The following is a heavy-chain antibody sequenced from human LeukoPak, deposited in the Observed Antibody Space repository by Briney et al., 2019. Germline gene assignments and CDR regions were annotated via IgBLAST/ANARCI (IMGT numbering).Heavy chain of an antibody. CDR3: AREEGGSYIRYYYYYMDV. D-gene: IGHD1-26*01. Sequence: SETLSLTCTVSGGSISSSSYYWGWIRQPPGKGLEWIGSIYYSGSTYYNLSLKSRVTISVDTSKNQFSLKLSSVTAADTAVYYCAREEGGSYIRYYYYYMDVWGKGTTVTVSS. V-gene: IGHV4-39*07. J-gene: IGHJ6*03. CDR1: GGSISSSSYY. CDR2: IYYSGST.